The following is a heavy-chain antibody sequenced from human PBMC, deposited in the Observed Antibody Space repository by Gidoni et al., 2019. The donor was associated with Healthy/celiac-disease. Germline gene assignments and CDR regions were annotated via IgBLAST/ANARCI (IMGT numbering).Heavy chain of an antibody. Sequence: EVQLVESGGGLVKPGGSLRLSCAASGFTFSNAWLNWVRQAPGKGLEWVGRIKSKTDGGTTDYAAPVKGRFTISIDDSKNTLYLQMNSLKTEDTAVYYCTTVDNNWRHYYYYGMDVWGQGTTVTVSS. D-gene: IGHD1-20*01. J-gene: IGHJ6*02. V-gene: IGHV3-15*07. CDR2: IKSKTDGGTT. CDR3: TTVDNNWRHYYYYGMDV. CDR1: GFTFSNAW.